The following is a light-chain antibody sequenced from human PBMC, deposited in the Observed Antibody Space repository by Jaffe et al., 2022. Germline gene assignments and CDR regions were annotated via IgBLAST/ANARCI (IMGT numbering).Light chain of an antibody. V-gene: IGLV2-8*01. Sequence: ALTQPPSASGSPGQSVTISCTGTSSDVGAYDFVSWYQQRPGKAPKLIIYEVTKRSSGVPDRFSGSKSGNTASLTVSGLQTEDEADYYCSSHAASGMFGGGTRLTVL. CDR2: EVT. CDR1: SSDVGAYDF. CDR3: SSHAASGM. J-gene: IGLJ3*02.